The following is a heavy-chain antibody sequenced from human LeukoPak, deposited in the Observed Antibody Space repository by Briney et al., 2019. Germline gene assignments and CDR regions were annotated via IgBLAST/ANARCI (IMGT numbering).Heavy chain of an antibody. CDR3: ARVLRYFRDAFDI. CDR1: GGTFSSYA. D-gene: IGHD3-9*01. J-gene: IGHJ3*02. V-gene: IGHV1-69*13. CDR2: IIPIFGTT. Sequence: SVKVSCKASGGTFSSYAISWVRQAPGQGLEWMGGIIPIFGTTNYAQKFQGRVTITADESTSTAYMELSSLRSEDTAVYYCARVLRYFRDAFDIWGQGTMVTVSS.